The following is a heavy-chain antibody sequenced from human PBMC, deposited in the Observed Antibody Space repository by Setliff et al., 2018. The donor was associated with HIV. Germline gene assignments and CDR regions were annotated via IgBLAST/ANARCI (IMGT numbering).Heavy chain of an antibody. CDR2: INTNTGSP. CDR1: GCTFNNYA. J-gene: IGHJ3*02. D-gene: IGHD3-10*01. V-gene: IGHV7-4-1*02. Sequence: GASVKVSCKASGCTFNNYALYWVRQAPGQGFEWMGWINTNTGSPTYAQGFTRRFVFSLDPSVRTAYLQITGLKAEDTAVYYCARGGDRMQIWSRFPFDIWGQGTMVTVSS. CDR3: ARGGDRMQIWSRFPFDI.